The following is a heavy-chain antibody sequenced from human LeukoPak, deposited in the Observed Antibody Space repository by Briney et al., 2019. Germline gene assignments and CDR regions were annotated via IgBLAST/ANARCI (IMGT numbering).Heavy chain of an antibody. V-gene: IGHV3-74*01. D-gene: IGHD5-12*01. CDR3: ASGWLQQPNIRSGYFDY. Sequence: PGGSLRLSCAASGFTFSSYWMHWVRQAPGKGLVWVSRINSDGSSTSYADSVKGRFTISRDNAKNTLYLQMNSLRAEDTAVYYCASGWLQQPNIRSGYFDYWGQGNLDTVSS. J-gene: IGHJ4*02. CDR2: INSDGSST. CDR1: GFTFSSYW.